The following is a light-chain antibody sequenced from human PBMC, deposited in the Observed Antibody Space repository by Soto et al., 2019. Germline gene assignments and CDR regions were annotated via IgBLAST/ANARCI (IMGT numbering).Light chain of an antibody. J-gene: IGKJ5*01. CDR2: GAS. CDR1: QSVTSTY. CDR3: QPYYSSPIT. V-gene: IGKV3-20*01. Sequence: EMVLTQSPGTLSLSPGERATLSCRASQSVTSTYLAWYQQKPGQATRLLIYGASSRATGIPDRFSGSGSGTDFTLTIRSLDAEDFAVYYCQPYYSSPITFGQGTRLEIK.